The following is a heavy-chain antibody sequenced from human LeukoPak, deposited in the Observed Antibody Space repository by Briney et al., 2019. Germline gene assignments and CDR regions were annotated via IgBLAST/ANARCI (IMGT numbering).Heavy chain of an antibody. J-gene: IGHJ4*02. CDR2: IYSGGST. Sequence: GGSLRLSCAASGFTFSSYAMSWVRQAPGKGLEWVSVIYSGGSTYYADSVKGRFTISRDNSKNTLYLQMNSLRAEDTAVYYCASSYVWGSYRYFDYWGQGALVTVSS. CDR3: ASSYVWGSYRYFDY. V-gene: IGHV3-53*01. CDR1: GFTFSSYA. D-gene: IGHD3-16*02.